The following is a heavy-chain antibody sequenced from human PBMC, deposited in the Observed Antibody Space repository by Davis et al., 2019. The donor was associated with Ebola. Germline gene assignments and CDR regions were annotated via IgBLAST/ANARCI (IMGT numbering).Heavy chain of an antibody. Sequence: PGGSLRLSCAASGFTFSSYGMHWVRQAPGKGLEWVAVISYDGSNKYYADSVKGRFTISRDNSKNTLYLQMNSLRAEDTAVYYCAKDSYYYGMDVWGKGTTVTVSS. J-gene: IGHJ6*04. CDR2: ISYDGSNK. CDR3: AKDSYYYGMDV. CDR1: GFTFSSYG. V-gene: IGHV3-30*18.